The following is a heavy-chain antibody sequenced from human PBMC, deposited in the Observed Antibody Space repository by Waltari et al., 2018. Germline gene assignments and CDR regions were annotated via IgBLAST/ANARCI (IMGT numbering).Heavy chain of an antibody. Sequence: EVQLVQSGGGLVKPGGSLRLSCAASGLSFTDAWLNWVRQAPGQGLEWVGRLRPKSHGGTKDYAAPVKGRFTISTDDSKNILYLEMNSLKTEDTGLYYCFSLGSWGQGDLVAVSS. CDR1: GLSFTDAW. CDR3: FSLGS. CDR2: LRPKSHGGTK. D-gene: IGHD6-13*01. V-gene: IGHV3-15*01. J-gene: IGHJ5*02.